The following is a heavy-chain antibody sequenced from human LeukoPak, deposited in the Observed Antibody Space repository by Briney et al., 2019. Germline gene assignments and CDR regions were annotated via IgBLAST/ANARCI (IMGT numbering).Heavy chain of an antibody. CDR1: GFTFDDYG. V-gene: IGHV3-20*04. CDR2: INWNGGST. CDR3: ARHSNYDFWSGYYRDYMDV. J-gene: IGHJ6*03. Sequence: RGSLRLSCAASGFTFDDYGMSWVRQAPGKGLEWVSGINWNGGSTGYADSVKGRFTISRDNAKNSLYLQMNSLRAEDTALYYCARHSNYDFWSGYYRDYMDVWGKGTTVTISS. D-gene: IGHD3-3*01.